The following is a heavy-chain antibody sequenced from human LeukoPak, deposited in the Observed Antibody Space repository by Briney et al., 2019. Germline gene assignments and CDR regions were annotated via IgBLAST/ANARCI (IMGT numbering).Heavy chain of an antibody. CDR2: ISGSGSST. CDR3: AKRYCSGGTCYNAFDI. J-gene: IGHJ3*02. Sequence: GGSLRLSCAASGFTFSSYTMTWLRQAPGKGLEWVSSISGSGSSTYYADSVKGRFTISRDNSKNTLSLQMNNLGAEDTAVYYCAKRYCSGGTCYNAFDIWGKETMVSVFS. V-gene: IGHV3-23*01. D-gene: IGHD2-15*01. CDR1: GFTFSSYT.